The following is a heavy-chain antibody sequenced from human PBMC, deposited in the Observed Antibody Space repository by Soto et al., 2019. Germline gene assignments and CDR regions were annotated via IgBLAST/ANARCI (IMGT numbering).Heavy chain of an antibody. CDR1: GFTFSSYG. CDR2: ISYDGSNK. V-gene: IGHV3-30*03. J-gene: IGHJ6*02. CDR3: AREVADFGVVQYYYYGMDV. Sequence: GGSLRLSCAASGFTFSSYGMHWVRQAPGRGLEWVAVISYDGSNKYYADTVKGRFTISRDNSKNTLYLQMNSLRAEDTAVYYCAREVADFGVVQYYYYGMDVWGQGTTVTVSS. D-gene: IGHD3-3*01.